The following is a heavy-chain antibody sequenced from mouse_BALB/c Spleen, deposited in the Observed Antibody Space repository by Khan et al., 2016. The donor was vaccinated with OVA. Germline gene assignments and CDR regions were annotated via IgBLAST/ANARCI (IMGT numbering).Heavy chain of an antibody. CDR3: ARVYGGDFDY. Sequence: EVQLQESGPGLVKPSQSLSLTCTVTGYSIASDYAWNWTRRFPGNKLEWMGFISYSGNTNYNPSLKSRISITRDTSKNQFFLQLNSVTSEDTATYYCARVYGGDFDYWGQGTTLTVSS. J-gene: IGHJ2*01. CDR1: GYSIASDYA. CDR2: ISYSGNT. V-gene: IGHV3-2*02. D-gene: IGHD1-1*01.